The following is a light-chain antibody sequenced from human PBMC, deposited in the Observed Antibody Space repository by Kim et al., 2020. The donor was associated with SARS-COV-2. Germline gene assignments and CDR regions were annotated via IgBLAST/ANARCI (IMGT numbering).Light chain of an antibody. V-gene: IGKV3-15*01. CDR2: GSS. Sequence: SPGESATLSCLASQSVSTNLAWYLQNPGQAPRRLLCGSSTRATSIPAMFSGRGSETTFTLTFSSLQSENFAVSYCQLYSKWPPSVNFGQGTNLAIK. J-gene: IGKJ2*01. CDR3: QLYSKWPPSVN. CDR1: QSVSTN.